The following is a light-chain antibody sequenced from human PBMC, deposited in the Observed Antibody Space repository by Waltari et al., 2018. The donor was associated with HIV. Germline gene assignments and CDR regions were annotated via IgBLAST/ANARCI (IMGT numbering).Light chain of an antibody. V-gene: IGLV1-44*01. J-gene: IGLJ3*02. Sequence: QSVLTQPPSASGTPGRRVTIFCSGTTSNACSHPVNWYRQVPGTAPKLLMFSNNQRPSGVTDRFSGSKSGTSASLAIKGLQSEDEADYFCAARDDSLNSWVFGGGTKLTVL. CDR1: TSNACSHP. CDR3: AARDDSLNSWV. CDR2: SNN.